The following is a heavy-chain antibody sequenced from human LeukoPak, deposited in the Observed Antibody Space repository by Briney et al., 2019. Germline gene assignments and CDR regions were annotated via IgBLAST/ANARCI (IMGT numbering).Heavy chain of an antibody. D-gene: IGHD2-21*02. J-gene: IGHJ4*02. V-gene: IGHV3-48*01. CDR1: GFTFSTYS. CDR2: ISGSSSTI. Sequence: GGSLRLSCAASGFTFSTYSMNWVRQAPGKGLEWVSYISGSSSTIYYADPVKGRFTISRDNAKNSLYLQMNSLRAEDTAVYYCARAMTAAEDYWGQGTLVTVSS. CDR3: ARAMTAAEDY.